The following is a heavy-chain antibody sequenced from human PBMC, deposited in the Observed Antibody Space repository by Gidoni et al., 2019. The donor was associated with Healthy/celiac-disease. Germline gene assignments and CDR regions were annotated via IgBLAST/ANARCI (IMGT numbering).Heavy chain of an antibody. CDR3: ARDTRVWGSPPGDY. V-gene: IGHV4-38-2*02. CDR1: GYSISSGYY. CDR2: IYHSGST. J-gene: IGHJ4*02. D-gene: IGHD3-16*01. Sequence: QVQLQESGPGLVKPSETLSLTCAVSGYSISSGYYWGWIRQPPGKGLEWIGSIYHSGSTYYNPSLKSRVTISVDTSKNQFSLKLSSVTAADTAVYYCARDTRVWGSPPGDYWGQGTLVTVSS.